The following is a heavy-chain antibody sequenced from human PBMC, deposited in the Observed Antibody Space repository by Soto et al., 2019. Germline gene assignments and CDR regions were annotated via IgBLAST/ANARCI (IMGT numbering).Heavy chain of an antibody. CDR1: GYSFTSYW. D-gene: IGHD2-21*02. Sequence: GESLKISCKGSGYSFTSYWIGWVRQMPGKGLEWMGIIYPGDSDTRYSPSFQGQVTISADKSISTAYLQWSSLKASDTAMYYCARGDIVVVTAKDNWFDPWGQGALVTVSS. J-gene: IGHJ5*02. V-gene: IGHV5-51*01. CDR2: IYPGDSDT. CDR3: ARGDIVVVTAKDNWFDP.